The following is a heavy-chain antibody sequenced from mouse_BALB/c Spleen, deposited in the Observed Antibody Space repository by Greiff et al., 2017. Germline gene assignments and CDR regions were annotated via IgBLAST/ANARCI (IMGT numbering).Heavy chain of an antibody. CDR2: ISYDGSN. J-gene: IGHJ3*01. Sequence: EVQVVESGPGLVKPSQSLSLTCSVTGYSITSGYYWNWIRQFPGNKLEWMGYISYDGSNNYNPSLKNRISITRDTSKNQFFLKLNSVTTEDTATYYCAREATATWFAYWGQGTLVTVSA. CDR3: AREATATWFAY. V-gene: IGHV3-6*02. CDR1: GYSITSGYY. D-gene: IGHD1-2*01.